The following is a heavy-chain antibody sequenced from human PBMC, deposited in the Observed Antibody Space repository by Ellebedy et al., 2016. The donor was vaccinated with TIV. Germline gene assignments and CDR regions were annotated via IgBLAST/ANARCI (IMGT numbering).Heavy chain of an antibody. J-gene: IGHJ5*02. V-gene: IGHV3-23*01. CDR1: GFAFSNAW. CDR2: ISGSGVTT. Sequence: GESLKISCRGSGFAFSNAWMSWVRQAPGKGLEWVSHISGSGVTTYYADSVRGRFSISRDNSKNTLFLQMNSLRADDTAVYYCAGYRGEAVAGNWFDPWGQGTLVTVSS. D-gene: IGHD6-19*01. CDR3: AGYRGEAVAGNWFDP.